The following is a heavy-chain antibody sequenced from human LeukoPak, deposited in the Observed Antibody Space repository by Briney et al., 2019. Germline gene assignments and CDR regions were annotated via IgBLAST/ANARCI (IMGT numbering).Heavy chain of an antibody. V-gene: IGHV3-23*01. D-gene: IGHD3-10*01. J-gene: IGHJ4*02. Sequence: PGGSLRLSCAASGFTFSSSAMNWVRQAPGKGLEWVSTISGSGDRTYYADSVKGRFTISRDNSKNTLFLQMNSLRAEDTAVYYCAKGYYGSGSYGWFDYWGQGTVVTVSS. CDR2: ISGSGDRT. CDR1: GFTFSSSA. CDR3: AKGYYGSGSYGWFDY.